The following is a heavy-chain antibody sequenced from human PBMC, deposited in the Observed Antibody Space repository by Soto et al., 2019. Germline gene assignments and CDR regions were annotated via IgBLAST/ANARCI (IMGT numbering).Heavy chain of an antibody. D-gene: IGHD3-9*01. CDR2: ISNSGRTI. CDR1: GFTFSDYY. V-gene: IGHV3-11*01. Sequence: GSLSISCAASGFTFSDYYMSWVRQAPGRGLEWVSHISNSGRTIFYADSVKGRFTISRDNAKSSLYLQMNSLRAEDTAVYYCARDVLTGYFSPPWYYDYWGQGTLGTVSS. J-gene: IGHJ4*02. CDR3: ARDVLTGYFSPPWYYDY.